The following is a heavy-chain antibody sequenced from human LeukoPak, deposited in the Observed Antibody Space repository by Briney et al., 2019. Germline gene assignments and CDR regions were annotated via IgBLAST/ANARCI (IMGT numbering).Heavy chain of an antibody. V-gene: IGHV3-30*18. CDR1: GFTFSSYG. J-gene: IGHJ4*02. CDR2: ISYDGSNK. CDR3: AKDRGRGYSYGLVLAY. Sequence: PGGSLRLSCAASGFTFSSYGMHWVRQAPGKGLEWVAIISYDGSNKYYADSVKGRFTISRDNSKNTLYLQMNSLRAEDTAVYYCAKDRGRGYSYGLVLAYWGQGTLVTVSS. D-gene: IGHD5-18*01.